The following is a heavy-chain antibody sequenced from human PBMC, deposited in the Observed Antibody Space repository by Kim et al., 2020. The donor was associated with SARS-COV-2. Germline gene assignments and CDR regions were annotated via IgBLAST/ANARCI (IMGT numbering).Heavy chain of an antibody. V-gene: IGHV3-30-3*01. Sequence: GGSLRLSCAASGFTFSSYAMHWVRQAPGKGLEWVAVISYDGSNKYYADSVKGRFTISRDNSKNTLYLQMNSLRAEDTAVYYCARIVGRLPSGDYWGQGTLVTVSS. CDR1: GFTFSSYA. CDR2: ISYDGSNK. D-gene: IGHD1-26*01. CDR3: ARIVGRLPSGDY. J-gene: IGHJ4*02.